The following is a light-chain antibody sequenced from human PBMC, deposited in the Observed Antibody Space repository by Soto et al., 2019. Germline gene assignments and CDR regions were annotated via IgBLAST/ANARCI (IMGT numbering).Light chain of an antibody. CDR3: QKYNSAPLT. J-gene: IGKJ4*01. Sequence: DIQMTQSPSSLSASVGDRVTITCRTSQDISHYLAWYQQKPGKVPKLLIYAASTLQSGVPSRFSGGGSGTEFSLTISSLQPEDVATYYCQKYNSAPLTFGGGTKVEIQ. V-gene: IGKV1-27*01. CDR1: QDISHY. CDR2: AAS.